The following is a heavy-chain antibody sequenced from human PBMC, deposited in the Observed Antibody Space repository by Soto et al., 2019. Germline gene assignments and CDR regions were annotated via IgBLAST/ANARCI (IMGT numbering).Heavy chain of an antibody. CDR3: ATNYYDSSGYPKIAIDY. CDR2: ISGSGGST. CDR1: GFTFSSYA. J-gene: IGHJ4*02. Sequence: GGSLRLSCAASGFTFSSYAMSWVRQAPGKGLEWVSAISGSGGSTYYADSVKGRFTISRDNSKNTLYLQMNSLRAEDTAVYYCATNYYDSSGYPKIAIDYWGQGTLVTVS. D-gene: IGHD3-22*01. V-gene: IGHV3-23*01.